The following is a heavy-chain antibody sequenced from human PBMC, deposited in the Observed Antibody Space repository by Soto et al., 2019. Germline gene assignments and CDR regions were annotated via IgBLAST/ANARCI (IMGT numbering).Heavy chain of an antibody. CDR1: GFTFSSYA. Sequence: GGSLRLSCAASGFTFSSYAMSWVRQAPGKGLEWVSAISGSGGSTYYADSVKGRFTISRDNSKNTLYLQMNSLRAEDRAIYYCAKLPVSGDPHSFDYGAREPWSPSPQ. V-gene: IGHV3-23*01. J-gene: IGHJ4*02. D-gene: IGHD4-17*01. CDR2: ISGSGGST. CDR3: AKLPVSGDPHSFD.